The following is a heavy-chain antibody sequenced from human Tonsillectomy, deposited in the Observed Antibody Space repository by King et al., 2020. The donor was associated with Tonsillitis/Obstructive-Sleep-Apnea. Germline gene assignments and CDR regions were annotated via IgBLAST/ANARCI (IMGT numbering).Heavy chain of an antibody. Sequence: VQLVESGGGLVQPGGSLRLSCAASGFTFSSYDMHWVRQATGKGLEGVSGIGTTGDPYYPGSVKGRFTISRENAKNSLYLQMNSLRAGDTAVYYCARAFDSSGYYYYGLDVWGQGTTVTVSS. CDR1: GFTFSSYD. V-gene: IGHV3-13*05. J-gene: IGHJ6*02. CDR2: IGTTGDP. CDR3: ARAFDSSGYYYYGLDV. D-gene: IGHD3-22*01.